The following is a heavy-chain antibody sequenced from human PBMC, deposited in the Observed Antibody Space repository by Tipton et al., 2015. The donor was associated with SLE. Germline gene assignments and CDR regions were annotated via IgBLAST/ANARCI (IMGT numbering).Heavy chain of an antibody. D-gene: IGHD6-19*01. CDR1: GFTVSSNY. J-gene: IGHJ3*02. CDR3: AREMEQWLDAFDI. Sequence: SLRLSCAASGFTVSSNYMSWVRQAPGKGLEWVSRINSDGSSTSYADSVKGRFTISRDNAKNTLYLQMNSLRAEETAVYYCAREMEQWLDAFDIWGQGTMVTVSS. V-gene: IGHV3-74*01. CDR2: INSDGSST.